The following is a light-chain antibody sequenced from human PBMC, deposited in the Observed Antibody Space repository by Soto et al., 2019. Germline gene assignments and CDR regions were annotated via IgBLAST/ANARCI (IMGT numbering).Light chain of an antibody. CDR1: RSDIGDSNF. V-gene: IGLV2-14*01. J-gene: IGLJ1*01. CDR3: ASFRSGTILV. Sequence: QSAPTQPASVSGSPGQSVTISCTGPRSDIGDSNFISWYQHSPGKAPRLLIYQVNNRPSGVSGRFSGSKAGNTASLTISGLLDDDEADYFCASFRSGTILVFGSGTKVTVL. CDR2: QVN.